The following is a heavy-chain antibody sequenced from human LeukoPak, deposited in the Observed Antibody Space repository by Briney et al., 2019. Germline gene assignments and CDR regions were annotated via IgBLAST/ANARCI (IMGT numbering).Heavy chain of an antibody. CDR1: GFTFSSYS. V-gene: IGHV3-48*04. D-gene: IGHD3-9*01. CDR3: ARGVYYDILTGYYNWDYFDY. J-gene: IGHJ4*02. Sequence: PGGSLRLSCAASGFTFSSYSMNWVRQAPGKGLEWVSYISSSGSTIYYADSVKGRFTISRDNAKNSLYLQMNSLRAEDTAVYYCARGVYYDILTGYYNWDYFDYWGQGTLVTVSS. CDR2: ISSSGSTI.